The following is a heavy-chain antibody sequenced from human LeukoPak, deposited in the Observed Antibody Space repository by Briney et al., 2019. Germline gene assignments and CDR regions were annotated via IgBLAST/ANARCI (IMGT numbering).Heavy chain of an antibody. V-gene: IGHV3-30*02. J-gene: IGHJ4*02. CDR1: GFTFSSYG. CDR3: AKGLIAVAGLFDY. Sequence: PGGSLRLSCAASGFTFSSYGMHWVRQAPGKGLEWVAFIRYDGSNKYYADSVKGRFTISRDNSKNTLYLQMSSLRAEDTAVYYCAKGLIAVAGLFDYWGQGTLVTVSS. D-gene: IGHD6-19*01. CDR2: IRYDGSNK.